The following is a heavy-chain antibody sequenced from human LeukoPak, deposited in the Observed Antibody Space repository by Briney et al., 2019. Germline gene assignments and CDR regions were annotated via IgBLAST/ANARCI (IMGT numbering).Heavy chain of an antibody. D-gene: IGHD2-15*01. V-gene: IGHV3-23*01. CDR2: ISGSGGST. CDR1: GFTFSSYA. CDR3: AKPYLGYCSGGSCYSGVAGVNYFDY. Sequence: SLRLSCAASGFTFSSYAMSWVRQAPGKGLEWVSAISGSGGSTYYADSVKGRFTISRDNSKNTLYLQMNGLRAEDTAVYYCAKPYLGYCSGGSCYSGVAGVNYFDYWGQGTLVTVSS. J-gene: IGHJ4*02.